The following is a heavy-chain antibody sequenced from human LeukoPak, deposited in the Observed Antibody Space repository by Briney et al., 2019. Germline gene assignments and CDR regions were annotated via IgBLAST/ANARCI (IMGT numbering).Heavy chain of an antibody. D-gene: IGHD5-24*01. J-gene: IGHJ4*02. Sequence: ASVKVSCKASGYTFTGYYMHWVRQARGQRLEWIGWIVLGSGNTNYAQKFQERVTITRDMSTSTAYMELSSLRSEDTAVYYCAADNQQITVWGQGTLVAVSS. CDR2: IVLGSGNT. CDR1: GYTFTGYY. CDR3: AADNQQITV. V-gene: IGHV1-58*02.